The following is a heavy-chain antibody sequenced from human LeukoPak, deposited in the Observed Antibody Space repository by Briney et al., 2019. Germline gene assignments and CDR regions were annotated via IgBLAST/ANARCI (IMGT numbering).Heavy chain of an antibody. CDR2: IYYSGST. J-gene: IGHJ3*02. V-gene: IGHV4-39*07. D-gene: IGHD6-13*01. CDR1: GGSISSSSYY. Sequence: SETLPLTCTVSGGSISSSSYYWGWIRQPPGKGLERIGSIYYSGSTYYNPSLKSRVTISVDTSKNQFSLKLSSVTAADTAVYYYARDSNFIAAAGPAPMNAFDIWGQGTMVTVSS. CDR3: ARDSNFIAAAGPAPMNAFDI.